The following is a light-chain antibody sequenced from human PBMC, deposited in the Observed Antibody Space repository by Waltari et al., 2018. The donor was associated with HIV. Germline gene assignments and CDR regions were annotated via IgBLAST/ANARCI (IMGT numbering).Light chain of an antibody. CDR1: SSNIGSNT. V-gene: IGLV1-44*01. J-gene: IGLJ2*01. CDR2: INN. CDR3: AAWDASLNGVV. Sequence: QSVLTQPPSASGTPGQRVTISCSGSSSNIGSNTVNWYQQLPGTAPKLLIYINNLRPSGFPDRFSGSKCGTSASLAISGLRSGDEADDYCAAWDASLNGVVFGGGTKLTVL.